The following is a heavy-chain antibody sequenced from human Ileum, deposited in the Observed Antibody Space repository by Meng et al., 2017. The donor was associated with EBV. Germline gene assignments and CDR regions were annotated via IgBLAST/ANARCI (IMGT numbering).Heavy chain of an antibody. V-gene: IGHV4-31*02. D-gene: IGHD4-17*01. CDR3: ASLYGDSSVWYLDL. J-gene: IGHJ2*01. CDR1: GGSISSGNHY. CDR2: IYYSGST. Sequence: QVQLQESGPGLVKPSXXXXLPXXVSGGSISSGNHYWSWIRQHPGKGLEYIGYIYYSGSTYYNPSLKSRVIISVDTSKNQFSLRLNSVTAADTAVYYCASLYGDSSVWYLDLWGRGILVTVSS.